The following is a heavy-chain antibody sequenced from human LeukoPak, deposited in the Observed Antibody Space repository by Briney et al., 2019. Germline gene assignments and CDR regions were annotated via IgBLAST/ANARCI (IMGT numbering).Heavy chain of an antibody. CDR1: GYTFTSYG. V-gene: IGHV1-18*01. Sequence: ASVKVSCKASGYTFTSYGISWVRQAPGQGLEWMGWISAYNGNTNYALKLQGRVTMTTDTSTSTAYMELRSLRSDDTAVYYCARLGIYDFWSGYYTLDYWGQGTLVTVSS. CDR3: ARLGIYDFWSGYYTLDY. D-gene: IGHD3-3*01. J-gene: IGHJ4*02. CDR2: ISAYNGNT.